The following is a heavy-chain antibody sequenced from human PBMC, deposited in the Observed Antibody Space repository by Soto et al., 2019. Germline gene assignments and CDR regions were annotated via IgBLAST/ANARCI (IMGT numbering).Heavy chain of an antibody. V-gene: IGHV3-30-3*01. D-gene: IGHD3-3*01. J-gene: IGHJ3*02. CDR1: GFTFSSYA. CDR3: AKDPRKIFGDI. Sequence: LRLSCAASGFTFSSYAMHWVRQAPGKGLEWVAVISYDGSNKYYVDSVKGRFTISRDNSKNTLYLQMNSLRTEDTAVYYCAKDPRKIFGDIWGQGTMVTVSS. CDR2: ISYDGSNK.